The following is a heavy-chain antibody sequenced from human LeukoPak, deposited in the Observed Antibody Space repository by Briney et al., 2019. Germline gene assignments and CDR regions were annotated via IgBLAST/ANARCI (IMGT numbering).Heavy chain of an antibody. CDR1: GFTFSSYG. CDR2: ISGSGGYT. CDR3: AKAGFSSSWSKPDNWFDP. D-gene: IGHD6-13*01. J-gene: IGHJ5*02. Sequence: GGSLRLSCAASGFTFSSYGMSWVRQAPGKGLEWVSAISGSGGYTYYADSVKGRFTISRDNSKNTLYLQMNSLRAEDTAVYYCAKAGFSSSWSKPDNWFDPWGQGTLVTVSS. V-gene: IGHV3-23*01.